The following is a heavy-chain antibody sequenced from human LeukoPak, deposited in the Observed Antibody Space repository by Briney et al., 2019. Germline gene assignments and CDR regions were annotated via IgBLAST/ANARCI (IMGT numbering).Heavy chain of an antibody. CDR1: GFTYSSYS. CDR3: ARDGITIFGVVIS. V-gene: IGHV3-21*01. CDR2: ISSSSSYI. Sequence: GGSLRLSCAASGFTYSSYSMNWVRQAPGKGLEWVSSISSSSSYIYYADSVKGRFTISRDNAKNSLYLQMNSLRAEDTAVYYCARDGITIFGVVISWGQGTLVTVSS. D-gene: IGHD3-3*01. J-gene: IGHJ5*02.